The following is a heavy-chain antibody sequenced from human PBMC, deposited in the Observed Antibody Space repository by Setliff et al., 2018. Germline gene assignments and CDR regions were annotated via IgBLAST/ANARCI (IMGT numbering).Heavy chain of an antibody. CDR3: ARDGYCSSTSCPGWFDP. CDR2: ISYDGSNK. J-gene: IGHJ5*02. Sequence: GSLRLSCAASGYTFSSYAMHWVRQAPGKGLEWVAVISYDGSNKYYADSVKGRFTISRDNSKNTLYLQMNSLRAEDTAVYYCARDGYCSSTSCPGWFDPWGQGTLVTVSS. D-gene: IGHD2-2*03. V-gene: IGHV3-30*01. CDR1: GYTFSSYA.